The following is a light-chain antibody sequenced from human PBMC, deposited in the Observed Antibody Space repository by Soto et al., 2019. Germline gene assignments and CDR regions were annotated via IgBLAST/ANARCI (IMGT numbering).Light chain of an antibody. CDR1: SSDVGGYNY. CDR3: SSFTSINTWV. CDR2: EVS. Sequence: QSVLTQLASVSGSPGQSVTISCTGTSSDVGGYNYVSWYQQHPGKAPKLMIYEVSNRPSGVSNRFSGSKSGNTASLTISGLQTEDEADYYCSSFTSINTWVFGGGTKLTVL. J-gene: IGLJ3*02. V-gene: IGLV2-14*01.